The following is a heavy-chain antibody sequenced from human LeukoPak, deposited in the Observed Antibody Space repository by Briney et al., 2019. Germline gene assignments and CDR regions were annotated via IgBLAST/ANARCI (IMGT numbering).Heavy chain of an antibody. CDR3: AREISGIAVAGRYFDY. CDR1: GYTFTSYG. V-gene: IGHV1-18*01. J-gene: IGHJ4*02. Sequence: ASVKVSCKASGYTFTSYGISWVRQAPGQGLEWMGWISAYNGNTNYAQKLQGRVTMTTDTSTSTAYMELRSLRSDDTAVYYCAREISGIAVAGRYFDYWGQGTLVTVSS. CDR2: ISAYNGNT. D-gene: IGHD6-19*01.